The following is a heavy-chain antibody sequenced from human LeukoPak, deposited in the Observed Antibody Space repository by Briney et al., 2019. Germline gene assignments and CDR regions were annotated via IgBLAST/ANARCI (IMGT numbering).Heavy chain of an antibody. CDR3: ARERRGYSYGTLDP. CDR1: GMSFNVYE. Sequence: GRSLRLSCAASGMSFNVYEMYWVRQSPGKGLEWVALISSDGFRKNYAESVKGRFTLSRDNSKNTMDLQMNNLRVEDTAVYYCARERRGYSYGTLDPWGQGTLVTVSS. CDR2: ISSDGFRK. J-gene: IGHJ5*02. D-gene: IGHD5-12*01. V-gene: IGHV3-30-3*01.